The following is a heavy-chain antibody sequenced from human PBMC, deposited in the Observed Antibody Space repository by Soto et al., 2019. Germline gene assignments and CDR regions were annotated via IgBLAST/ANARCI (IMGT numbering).Heavy chain of an antibody. J-gene: IGHJ4*02. CDR3: ARDHGDIYFYDSSNGYYASFDY. Sequence: GSLRLSCAASGFTFSSYWMSWVRQAPGKGPEWVANIRQDGDKKYYVDSVKGRFTISRDNAKNALSLQMNSLRAEDTAVYYCARDHGDIYFYDSSNGYYASFDYWGQGALVTVSS. D-gene: IGHD3-22*01. V-gene: IGHV3-7*01. CDR1: GFTFSSYW. CDR2: IRQDGDKK.